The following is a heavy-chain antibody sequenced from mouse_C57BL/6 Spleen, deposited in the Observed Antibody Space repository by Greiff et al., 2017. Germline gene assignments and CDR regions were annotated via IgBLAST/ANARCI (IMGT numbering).Heavy chain of an antibody. D-gene: IGHD2-2*01. Sequence: QVQLQQPGAELVKPGASVKLSCKASSYTFTSYWMHWVKQRPGQGLEWIGMIHPNSGSTNYNEKFKSKATLTVDKSSSTAYMQLSSLTSEDSAVYYCARSGVVTTRTYWYFDVWGTGTTVTVSS. CDR1: SYTFTSYW. CDR3: ARSGVVTTRTYWYFDV. J-gene: IGHJ1*03. CDR2: IHPNSGST. V-gene: IGHV1-64*01.